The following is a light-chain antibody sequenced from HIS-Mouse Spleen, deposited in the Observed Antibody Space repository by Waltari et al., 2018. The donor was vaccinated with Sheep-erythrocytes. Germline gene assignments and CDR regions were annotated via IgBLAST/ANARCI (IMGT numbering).Light chain of an antibody. CDR3: CSYAGSYTWV. Sequence: QSALTQPRSVSGSPGQSVTISCTGTSSDVGGYNYVSWYQQHPGKAPKLMIYDVSTRPSRVPDRFAGSKSGNTASLTISGLQAEDEADYYCCSYAGSYTWVFGGGTKLTVL. CDR1: SSDVGGYNY. CDR2: DVS. J-gene: IGLJ3*02. V-gene: IGLV2-11*01.